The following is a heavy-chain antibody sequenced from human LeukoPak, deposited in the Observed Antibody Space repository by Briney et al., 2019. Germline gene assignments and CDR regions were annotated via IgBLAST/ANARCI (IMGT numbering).Heavy chain of an antibody. CDR3: ARGHTAGDAFDI. D-gene: IGHD2-2*02. Sequence: ASVKVSCKASGYTFTGYYMHWVRQAPGQGLEWMGWINPNSGGTNYAQKFQGKVTMTRDTSISTAYMELSRLRSDDTAVYYCARGHTAGDAFDIWGQGTMVTVSS. CDR2: INPNSGGT. V-gene: IGHV1-2*02. CDR1: GYTFTGYY. J-gene: IGHJ3*02.